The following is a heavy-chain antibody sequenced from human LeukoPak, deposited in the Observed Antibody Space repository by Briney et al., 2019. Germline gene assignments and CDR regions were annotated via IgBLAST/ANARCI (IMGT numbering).Heavy chain of an antibody. CDR3: AREIRYYGSGSYSDY. D-gene: IGHD3-10*01. J-gene: IGHJ4*02. CDR1: GFTFSSYA. V-gene: IGHV3-23*01. Sequence: GGSLRLSCAASGFTFSSYAMSWVRQAPGKGLEWVSAISGSGGSTYYADSVKGRFTISRDNAKNSLYLQMNSLRAEDTAVYYCAREIRYYGSGSYSDYWGQGTLVTVSS. CDR2: ISGSGGST.